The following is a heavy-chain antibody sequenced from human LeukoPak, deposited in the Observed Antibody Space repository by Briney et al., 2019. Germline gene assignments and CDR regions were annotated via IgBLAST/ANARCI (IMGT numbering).Heavy chain of an antibody. CDR1: GYSISSGYY. J-gene: IGHJ4*02. CDR2: IYHSGST. V-gene: IGHV4-38-2*01. Sequence: PSETLSLTCAVSGYSISSGYYWGWIRQPPGKGLEWIGSIYHSGSTYYNPSLKSRVTISVDTSKNQFSLKLSSVTAADTAVYYCARGPGAGSIAVARHPFDYWGQGTLVTVSS. CDR3: ARGPGAGSIAVARHPFDY. D-gene: IGHD6-19*01.